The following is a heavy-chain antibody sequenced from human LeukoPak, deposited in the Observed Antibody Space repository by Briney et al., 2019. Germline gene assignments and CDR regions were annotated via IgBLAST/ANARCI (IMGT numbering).Heavy chain of an antibody. D-gene: IGHD5-12*01. CDR2: ISYSGST. V-gene: IGHV4-59*08. CDR1: GGSISGYY. Sequence: SETLSLTCTVSGGSISGYYRTWLRQPPGKGLDWIGYISYSGSTSSHPSLKSRVTISLDTSKNQFSLKLTSVTAADTAVYYCVRGYSGYPYYLDYWGQGTLVTVSS. J-gene: IGHJ4*02. CDR3: VRGYSGYPYYLDY.